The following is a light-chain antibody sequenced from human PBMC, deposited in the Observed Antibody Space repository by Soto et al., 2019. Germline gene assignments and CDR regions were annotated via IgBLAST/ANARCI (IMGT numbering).Light chain of an antibody. Sequence: DIQMTQSPSSLSASVGDRVTITCQASQDISNYLNWYQQKPGKAPKLLIYDASNLETGFPSRFSGSGSGTDFTFTISSRQHEDIATYYCQQYDNLPLTFGQGTRLEIK. J-gene: IGKJ5*01. CDR1: QDISNY. V-gene: IGKV1-33*01. CDR2: DAS. CDR3: QQYDNLPLT.